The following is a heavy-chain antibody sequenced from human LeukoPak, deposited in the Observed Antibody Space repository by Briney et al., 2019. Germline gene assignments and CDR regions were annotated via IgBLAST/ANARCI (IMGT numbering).Heavy chain of an antibody. V-gene: IGHV4-38-2*02. Sequence: PSETLSLTCTVSDYSISRGFYWAWIRQPPGKGLEWIGSLHHSGTTDYSPSLKSRVIISADTSKNQFSLKVTSVTAADTAVYFCARETGSYVRAIEYWGPGTLVTVSA. CDR3: ARETGSYVRAIEY. D-gene: IGHD1-26*01. CDR2: LHHSGTT. CDR1: DYSISRGFY. J-gene: IGHJ4*02.